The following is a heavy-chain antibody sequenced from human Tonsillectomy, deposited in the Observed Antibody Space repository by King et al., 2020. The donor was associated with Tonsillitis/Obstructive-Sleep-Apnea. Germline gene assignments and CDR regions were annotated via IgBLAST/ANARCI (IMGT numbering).Heavy chain of an antibody. V-gene: IGHV3-48*01. J-gene: IGHJ4*02. D-gene: IGHD1-26*01. CDR2: ISSSSSTI. CDR3: ARDSGSYPFDY. Sequence: VQLVESGGGLVQPGGSLRLSCAASGFTFSSYSMNWVRQAPGKGLEWVSYISSSSSTIYYADSVKGRFTISRDNAKNSLYLQMNSLRGEDTAVYYCARDSGSYPFDYWGQGTLVTVSS. CDR1: GFTFSSYS.